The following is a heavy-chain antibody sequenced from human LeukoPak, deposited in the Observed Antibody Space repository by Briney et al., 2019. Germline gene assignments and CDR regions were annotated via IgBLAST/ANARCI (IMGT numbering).Heavy chain of an antibody. D-gene: IGHD4-17*01. CDR2: ISGSGGST. V-gene: IGHV3-23*01. Sequence: GGSLRLSCAASGFTFSSYAMSWVRQAPGKGLEWVSAISGSGGSTYYADSVKGRFTVSRDNSKNTLYLQMNSLRAEDTAVYYCAKDPTTVTTGNWFDPWGQGTLVTVSS. CDR1: GFTFSSYA. J-gene: IGHJ5*02. CDR3: AKDPTTVTTGNWFDP.